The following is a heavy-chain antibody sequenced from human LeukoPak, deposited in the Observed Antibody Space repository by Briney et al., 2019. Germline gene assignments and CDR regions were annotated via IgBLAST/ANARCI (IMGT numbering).Heavy chain of an antibody. CDR3: AREGSGSYGGYYFDY. D-gene: IGHD1-26*01. CDR2: INPSGGST. J-gene: IGHJ4*02. CDR1: GYTFTSYY. V-gene: IGHV1-46*01. Sequence: ASVKVSCKASGYTFTSYYMHWVRQAPGQGLEWMGIINPSGGSTSYAQRFQGRVTMTRDMSTSTVYMELSSLRSEDTAVYYCAREGSGSYGGYYFDYWGQGTLVTVSS.